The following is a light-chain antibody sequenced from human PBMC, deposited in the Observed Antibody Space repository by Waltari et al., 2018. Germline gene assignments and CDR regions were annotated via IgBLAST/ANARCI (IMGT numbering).Light chain of an antibody. CDR2: GAS. Sequence: EIVLTQSPGTLSLSPGERATLSCRASQRVSRSLAWYQQKPGQAPRRLSYGASSRATGVPDRFSGSGSGTDFSLTISRLEPEDFAVYYCQHYVRLPVTFGQGTKVEIK. CDR3: QHYVRLPVT. V-gene: IGKV3-20*01. CDR1: QRVSRS. J-gene: IGKJ1*01.